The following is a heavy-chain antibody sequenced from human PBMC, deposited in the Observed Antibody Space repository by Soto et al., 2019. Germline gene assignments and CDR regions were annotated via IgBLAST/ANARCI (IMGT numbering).Heavy chain of an antibody. D-gene: IGHD2-15*01. V-gene: IGHV3-23*01. J-gene: IGHJ6*02. CDR1: GFTFSNYA. CDR2: ISGSGGST. Sequence: GGSLRLSCAASGFTFSNYAMSWVRQAPGKGLEWVLAISGSGGSTSYSDSVKGRFTTSRDNSKNTLYLEMNSLTAENSAIYYCGKNSGRHYYYGMDVWGQGTTVTVSS. CDR3: GKNSGRHYYYGMDV.